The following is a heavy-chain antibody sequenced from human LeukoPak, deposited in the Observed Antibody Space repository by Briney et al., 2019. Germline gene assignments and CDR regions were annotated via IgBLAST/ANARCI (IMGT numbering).Heavy chain of an antibody. CDR1: GFTFSSYW. CDR3: AEAYSSGWYYFDF. J-gene: IGHJ4*02. D-gene: IGHD6-19*01. Sequence: GGSLRLSCAASGFTFSSYWMSWVRQAPGKGLEWVSTTVGSGSSTYYADSVKGRFTISRDNSKNTLYLQMNSLRAEDTAVYYCAEAYSSGWYYFDFWGQGTLVTVSS. CDR2: TVGSGSST. V-gene: IGHV3-23*01.